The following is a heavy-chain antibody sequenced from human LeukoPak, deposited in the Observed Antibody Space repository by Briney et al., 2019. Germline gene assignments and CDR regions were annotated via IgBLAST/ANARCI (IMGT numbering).Heavy chain of an antibody. CDR3: ARDSQWLVVNDY. V-gene: IGHV3-23*01. CDR1: GFTFNNYA. CDR2: ISSGAETT. D-gene: IGHD6-19*01. J-gene: IGHJ4*02. Sequence: GGSLRLSCAASGFTFNNYAMGWVRQAPGKGLEWVSTISSGAETTYYPDSVKGRFTISRDNSKNTLYLQMNSLRAEDTAVYYCARDSQWLVVNDYWGQGTLVTVSS.